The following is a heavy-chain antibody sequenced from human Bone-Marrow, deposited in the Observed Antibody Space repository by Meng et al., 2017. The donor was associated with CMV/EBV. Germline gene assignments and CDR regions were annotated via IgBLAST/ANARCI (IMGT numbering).Heavy chain of an antibody. D-gene: IGHD3-3*01. Sequence: ASVKVSCKASGYTFTSYDINWVRQATGQGLEWMGWMNPNSGNTGYAQKFQGRVTITRNTSISTAYMELSSLRSEDTAVYYCARGYGNYDFWSGYSLHENAFDIWGQGTMVTVSS. CDR2: MNPNSGNT. CDR3: ARGYGNYDFWSGYSLHENAFDI. V-gene: IGHV1-8*03. CDR1: GYTFTSYD. J-gene: IGHJ3*02.